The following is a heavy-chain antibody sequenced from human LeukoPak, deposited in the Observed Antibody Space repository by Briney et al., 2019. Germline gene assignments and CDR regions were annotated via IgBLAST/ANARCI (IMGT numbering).Heavy chain of an antibody. Sequence: ASVKVSCKASGYSFTDYYIHWVRQAPRQGLEWMGWINPNTGATNYAQKFQGRVTMTRDTSISTAYMELSRLTSDDTAMYYCARARDRGYSGGNYYFNCFDPWGQGTLVTVSS. CDR1: GYSFTDYY. D-gene: IGHD2-15*01. V-gene: IGHV1-2*02. J-gene: IGHJ5*02. CDR2: INPNTGAT. CDR3: ARARDRGYSGGNYYFNCFDP.